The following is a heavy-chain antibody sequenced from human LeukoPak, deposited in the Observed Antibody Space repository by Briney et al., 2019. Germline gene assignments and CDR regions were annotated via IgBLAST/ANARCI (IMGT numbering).Heavy chain of an antibody. CDR3: AREDISSVYNWFDP. J-gene: IGHJ5*02. Sequence: RASVKVSCKASGYTFTSYDINWVRQATGQGLEWMGWMNPNSGNTGYAQKFQGRVTMTRNTSISTAYMELSSLRSEDTAVYYCAREDISSVYNWFDPWGQGTLVTVSS. CDR1: GYTFTSYD. D-gene: IGHD2-15*01. CDR2: MNPNSGNT. V-gene: IGHV1-8*01.